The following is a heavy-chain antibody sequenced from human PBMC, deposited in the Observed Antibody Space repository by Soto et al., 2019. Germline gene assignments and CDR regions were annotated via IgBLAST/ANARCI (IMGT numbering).Heavy chain of an antibody. Sequence: AETLSLTCTVSGGSVSSGSYYWSWIRQPPGKGLEWIGYIYYSGSTNYNPSLKSRITISVDTSKIQVYLKLSSVDAADTSVYYCARPTVVTPGDAFDIWGQGTMVTVSS. CDR1: GGSVSSGSYY. CDR3: ARPTVVTPGDAFDI. V-gene: IGHV4-61*01. J-gene: IGHJ3*02. D-gene: IGHD2-21*02. CDR2: IYYSGST.